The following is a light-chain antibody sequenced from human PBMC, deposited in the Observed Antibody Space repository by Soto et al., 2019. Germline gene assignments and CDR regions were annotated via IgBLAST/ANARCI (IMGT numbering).Light chain of an antibody. CDR2: GAS. CDR1: QSVSRN. Sequence: EIAMTQSPATQSVSPGERATLYCRASQSVSRNLAWYQQRPGQAPRLLISGASTRATGIAARFSGSGSGREFTLTISSLQSEDSALYYCQQYSNWPTFGQGTRLEI. V-gene: IGKV3-15*01. CDR3: QQYSNWPT. J-gene: IGKJ5*01.